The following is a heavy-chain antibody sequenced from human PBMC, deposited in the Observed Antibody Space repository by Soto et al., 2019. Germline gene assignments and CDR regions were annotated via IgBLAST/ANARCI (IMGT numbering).Heavy chain of an antibody. J-gene: IGHJ3*02. CDR2: ISGSGGST. D-gene: IGHD6-19*01. V-gene: IGHV3-23*01. Sequence: GGSLRLSCAASGFTFSSYAMSWVRQAPGKGLEWVSAISGSGGSTYYADSVKGRFTISRDNSKNTLYLQMNSLRAEDTAVYYCAKGGRSSGWYEDAFDIWGQGTMVTVSS. CDR3: AKGGRSSGWYEDAFDI. CDR1: GFTFSSYA.